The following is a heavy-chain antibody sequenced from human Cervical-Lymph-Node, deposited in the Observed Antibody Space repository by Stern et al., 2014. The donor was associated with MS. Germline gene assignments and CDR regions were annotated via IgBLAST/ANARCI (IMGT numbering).Heavy chain of an antibody. CDR3: ARGDSEAPIYYFDY. J-gene: IGHJ4*02. Sequence: VQLVESEAEVKKPGSSVKVSCKTSGGTFSNYAISWVRQAPGQGLEWMGGIPPLFDATNYAQKFQGRITITADESTRTAYMELSSLRSDDTAMYYCARGDSEAPIYYFDYWGQGTLVTVSS. D-gene: IGHD2-21*01. CDR2: IPPLFDAT. V-gene: IGHV1-69*01. CDR1: GGTFSNYA.